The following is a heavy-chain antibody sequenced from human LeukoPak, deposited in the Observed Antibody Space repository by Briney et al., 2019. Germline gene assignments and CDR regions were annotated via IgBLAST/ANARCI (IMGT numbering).Heavy chain of an antibody. J-gene: IGHJ5*02. Sequence: PSETLSLTCVVSGGSFSGYYWSWIRQPPGKGLEWIGEINNSGSTNYNPSLKSRGPIPVDTSKNQFSLKVSSVTAADSAVYYCATGPVHPTSATVSTLWVSWGQGTLVTVSS. CDR2: INNSGST. D-gene: IGHD4-17*01. CDR1: GGSFSGYY. V-gene: IGHV4-34*01. CDR3: ATGPVHPTSATVSTLWVS.